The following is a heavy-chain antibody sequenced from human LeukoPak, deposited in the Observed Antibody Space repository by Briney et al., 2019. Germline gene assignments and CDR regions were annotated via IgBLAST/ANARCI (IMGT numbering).Heavy chain of an antibody. Sequence: GASVKVSCKASGYTFTSYDINWVRQATGQGLEWMGWMNPNSGNTGYAQKFQGRVTITRNTSISTAYMELSSLRSEDTAVYYCARKLTVTTRLDRMHAFDIWGQGTMVTVSS. J-gene: IGHJ3*02. CDR2: MNPNSGNT. V-gene: IGHV1-8*03. CDR3: ARKLTVTTRLDRMHAFDI. D-gene: IGHD4-17*01. CDR1: GYTFTSYD.